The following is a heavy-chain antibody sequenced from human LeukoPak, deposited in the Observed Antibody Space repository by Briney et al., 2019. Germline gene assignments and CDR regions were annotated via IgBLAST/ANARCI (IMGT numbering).Heavy chain of an antibody. D-gene: IGHD3-22*01. Sequence: GGSLRLSCAASGFTFSSYGMHWVRQAPGKGLEWVAVIWYDGSNKYYADSVKGRFTISRDNSKNTLYVQVNGLGTEDTAAYYCAKGSYYDSSGSFYFDYWGQGTLVTVSS. CDR1: GFTFSSYG. CDR2: IWYDGSNK. CDR3: AKGSYYDSSGSFYFDY. V-gene: IGHV3-33*06. J-gene: IGHJ4*02.